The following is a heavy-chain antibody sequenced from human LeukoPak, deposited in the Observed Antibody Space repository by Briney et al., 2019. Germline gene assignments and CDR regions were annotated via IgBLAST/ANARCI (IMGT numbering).Heavy chain of an antibody. J-gene: IGHJ4*02. CDR1: GFTFSSYE. D-gene: IGHD1-26*01. CDR3: AKKQRSGSWDY. V-gene: IGHV3-48*03. CDR2: ISSSGSTI. Sequence: QAGGSLRLSCAASGFTFSSYEMNWVRQAPGKGLEWVSYISSSGSTIYYADSVKGRFTISRDNAKNSLYLQMNSLRAEDTAVYYCAKKQRSGSWDYWGQGTLVTVSS.